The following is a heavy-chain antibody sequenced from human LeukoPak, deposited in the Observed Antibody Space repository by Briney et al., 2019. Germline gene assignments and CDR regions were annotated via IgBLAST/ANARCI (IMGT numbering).Heavy chain of an antibody. CDR1: GGSFSGYY. CDR2: INHSGST. V-gene: IGHV4-34*01. D-gene: IGHD3-9*01. J-gene: IGHJ6*03. CDR3: ARARILTGYYIYYMDV. Sequence: SETLSLTCAVYGGSFSGYYWSWIRQPPGKGLEWIGEINHSGSTNYNPSLKSRVTISVDTSKNQFSPKLSSVTAADTAVYYCARARILTGYYIYYMDVWGKGTTVTISS.